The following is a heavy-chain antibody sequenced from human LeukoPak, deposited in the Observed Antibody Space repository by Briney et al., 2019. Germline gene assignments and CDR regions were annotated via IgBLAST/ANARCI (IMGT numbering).Heavy chain of an antibody. D-gene: IGHD3-22*01. Sequence: ASVKVSCKASGYTFTSYAMHWVRQAPGQRLEWMGWINAGNGNTKYSQKFQGRATMTRDTSISTAYMELSRLRSDDTAVYYCARGRYYYDSSGSKRNRGGGYYFDYWGQGTLVTVSS. V-gene: IGHV1-3*01. CDR2: INAGNGNT. J-gene: IGHJ4*02. CDR3: ARGRYYYDSSGSKRNRGGGYYFDY. CDR1: GYTFTSYA.